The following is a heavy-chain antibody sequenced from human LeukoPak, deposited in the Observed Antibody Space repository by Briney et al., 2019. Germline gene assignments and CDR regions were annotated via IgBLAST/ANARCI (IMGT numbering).Heavy chain of an antibody. J-gene: IGHJ5*02. D-gene: IGHD3-22*01. Sequence: SETLSLTCSVSGTFVSGFYWTWIRQPPGKGLEWIGFIYSTGTTSYNSSLQSRVTISVDTSKNQFSLKLSSVTAADTAVYYCARSPDYYDSSGYYHNWFDPWGQGTLVTVSS. V-gene: IGHV4-59*02. CDR1: GTFVSGFY. CDR2: IYSTGTT. CDR3: ARSPDYYDSSGYYHNWFDP.